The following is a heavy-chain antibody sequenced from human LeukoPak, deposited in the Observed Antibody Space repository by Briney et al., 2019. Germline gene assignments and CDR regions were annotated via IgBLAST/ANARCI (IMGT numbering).Heavy chain of an antibody. D-gene: IGHD2-2*02. CDR1: GGTFSSYA. CDR3: ARDCMGPRVFMGSSTSCYKTPFDY. J-gene: IGHJ4*02. CDR2: IIPIFGTA. Sequence: SVKVSCKASGGTFSSYAISWVRQAPGQGLEWMGGIIPIFGTANYAQKLQGRVTMTTDTSTSTAYMELRSLRSDDTAVYYCARDCMGPRVFMGSSTSCYKTPFDYWGQGTLVTVSS. V-gene: IGHV1-69*05.